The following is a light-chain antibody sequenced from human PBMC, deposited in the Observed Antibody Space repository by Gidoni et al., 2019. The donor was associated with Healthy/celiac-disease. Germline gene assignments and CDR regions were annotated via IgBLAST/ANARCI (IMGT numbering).Light chain of an antibody. V-gene: IGKV3-15*01. Sequence: IVMTQSPATLSVSPGERATLSCRASQSGSSNLAWYQQKPGQAPRPLIYGSSTRATGIPARFSCSGSGTEFTLTISSLQSEDFAVYYCQQYNNWPPMYTFGQGTKLEIK. CDR2: GSS. CDR1: QSGSSN. CDR3: QQYNNWPPMYT. J-gene: IGKJ2*01.